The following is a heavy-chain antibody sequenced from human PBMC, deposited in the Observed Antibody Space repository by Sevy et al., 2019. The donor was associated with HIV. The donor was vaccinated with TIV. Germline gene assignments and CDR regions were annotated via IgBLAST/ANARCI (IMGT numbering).Heavy chain of an antibody. D-gene: IGHD3-3*01. CDR3: ARAGIGDFWSGYYGIDH. CDR2: IHTDGSSS. V-gene: IGHV3-74*01. J-gene: IGHJ4*02. CDR1: GFTFRNYW. Sequence: GGSLRLSYAASGFTFRNYWMRWVRQAPGKGLVSVSYIHTDGSSSYYADYVKGRFTISRDNAQNTLYLQMNSLRAEDTAVYYCARAGIGDFWSGYYGIDHWGQGTLVTVSS.